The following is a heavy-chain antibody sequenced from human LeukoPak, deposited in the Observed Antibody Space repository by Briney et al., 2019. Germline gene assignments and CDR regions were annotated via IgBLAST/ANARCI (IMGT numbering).Heavy chain of an antibody. CDR1: GYSNSSGYY. Sequence: PSETLSLXCAVSGYSNSSGYYWGWIQQPPGRGLEWIGSINHSGNTYCNPSLKSRVAIPIDTSKNDFSLKVTSVTAADTAVYFCARQDTAMVKGWFDPWGQGTLVTVSS. V-gene: IGHV4-38-2*01. CDR2: INHSGNT. D-gene: IGHD5-18*01. J-gene: IGHJ5*02. CDR3: ARQDTAMVKGWFDP.